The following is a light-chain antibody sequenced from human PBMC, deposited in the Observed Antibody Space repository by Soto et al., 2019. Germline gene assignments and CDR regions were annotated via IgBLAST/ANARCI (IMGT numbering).Light chain of an antibody. J-gene: IGKJ1*01. CDR3: QQYGSSPRT. V-gene: IGKV3-20*01. CDR1: QSVSSSY. CDR2: GAS. Sequence: EIVLTQSPGTLSLSPGERATLSCRANQSVSSSYLAWYQQKPGQAPRLLIYGASSRATGIPDRFSGSGSGTDFTLTISRLEPEDFAVYYCQQYGSSPRTVGQGTKVDIK.